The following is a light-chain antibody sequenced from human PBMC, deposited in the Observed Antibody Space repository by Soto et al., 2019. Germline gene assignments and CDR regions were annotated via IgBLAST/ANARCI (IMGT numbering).Light chain of an antibody. CDR3: QQSYSTLT. V-gene: IGKV1-39*01. CDR1: QTISDY. J-gene: IGKJ3*01. Sequence: DIQMTKSPSSLSASVGDRVTITCRTSQTISDYLNWYQHKPGKAPKLLISAASSLQSGVPSRFSGSGSGTDFTLTISSLQPEDFATYYCQQSYSTLTFGPGTKVEIK. CDR2: AAS.